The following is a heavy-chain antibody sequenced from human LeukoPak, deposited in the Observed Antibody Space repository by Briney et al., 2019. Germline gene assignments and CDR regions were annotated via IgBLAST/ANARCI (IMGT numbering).Heavy chain of an antibody. CDR3: AKGSRPFGGWFPFDY. J-gene: IGHJ4*02. CDR1: AFTFSGYA. V-gene: IGHV3-23*01. D-gene: IGHD6-19*01. CDR2: ISGSGGST. Sequence: GGSLRLSCAASAFTFSGYAMSWVRQAPGKGLEWVSAISGSGGSTYYADSVKGRFTISRDNSKNTLYLQMNSLRAATTAEYYCAKGSRPFGGWFPFDYWGQGTLVTVSS.